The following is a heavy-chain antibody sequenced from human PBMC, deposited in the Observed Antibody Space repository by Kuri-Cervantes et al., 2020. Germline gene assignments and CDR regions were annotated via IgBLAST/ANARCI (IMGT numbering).Heavy chain of an antibody. J-gene: IGHJ6*02. D-gene: IGHD5-12*01. CDR3: AREATALDV. CDR2: INPSGGST. V-gene: IGHV1-46*01. CDR1: GYTFTSYY. Sequence: ASVKVSCKASGYTFTSYYMHWVRQAPGQGLEWMGIINPSGGSTSYAQKFQGRVTMTRDTSISTAYMELSRLRSDDTAVYYCAREATALDVWGQGTTVTVSS.